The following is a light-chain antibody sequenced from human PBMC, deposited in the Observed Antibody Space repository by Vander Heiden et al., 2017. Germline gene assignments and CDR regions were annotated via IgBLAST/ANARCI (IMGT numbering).Light chain of an antibody. V-gene: IGKV3D-15*01. Sequence: EIALTQFPGSLSLSLGDRPALTRRASQGVHNNLAWFQQRPGQAPRLLIFGASSRATDVPDRFSASGSGTDFTLTINSLQSEDVASYYCQQYSSWPFNFGQGTKVEI. CDR1: QGVHNN. CDR2: GAS. J-gene: IGKJ2*01. CDR3: QQYSSWPFN.